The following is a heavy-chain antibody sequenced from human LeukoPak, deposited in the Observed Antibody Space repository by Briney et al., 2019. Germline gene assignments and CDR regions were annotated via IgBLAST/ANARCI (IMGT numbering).Heavy chain of an antibody. D-gene: IGHD3-10*01. CDR3: AKGLHFTMVRGANFLDY. J-gene: IGHJ4*02. CDR2: ITYDGSNK. Sequence: GRSLRLSCAASGFTFGSYGMHWVRQAPGRGRGWVAVITYDGSNKCCADSVKCRFTISRDNTNNTLHLQMNRLTAEDTAVYYCAKGLHFTMVRGANFLDYWGQGTLVTVSS. V-gene: IGHV3-30*18. CDR1: GFTFGSYG.